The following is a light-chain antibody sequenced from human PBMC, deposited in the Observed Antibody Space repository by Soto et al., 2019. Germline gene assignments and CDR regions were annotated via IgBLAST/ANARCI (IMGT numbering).Light chain of an antibody. Sequence: QSALTQPASVSGSPGQLITISCTGTSSDVGNYNYVSWYQQHPGKAPKLMIFEVSDRPSGVSNRFSGSKSGNTASLTISGLQAEDEADYYCSSYISSFSHVFGTGTKLTVL. CDR1: SSDVGNYNY. J-gene: IGLJ1*01. CDR2: EVS. V-gene: IGLV2-14*01. CDR3: SSYISSFSHV.